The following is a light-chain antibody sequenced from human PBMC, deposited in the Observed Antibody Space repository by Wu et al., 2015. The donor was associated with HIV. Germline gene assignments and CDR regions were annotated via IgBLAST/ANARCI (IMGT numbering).Light chain of an antibody. Sequence: EIVLTQSPGTLSLSPGERATLSCRASQSVSSSYLAWYQQKPGQAPNLLIYDASTRATGIPARFSGSGSGTEFTLTISSLQSEDFAVYYCQQYESWPPYSFGQGTKLEIK. J-gene: IGKJ2*03. CDR1: QSVSSSY. CDR2: DAS. V-gene: IGKV3-15*01. CDR3: QQYESWPPYS.